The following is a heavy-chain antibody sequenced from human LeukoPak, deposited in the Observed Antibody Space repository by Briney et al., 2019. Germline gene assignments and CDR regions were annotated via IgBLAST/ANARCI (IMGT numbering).Heavy chain of an antibody. V-gene: IGHV4-38-2*02. Sequence: SETLSLTCTVSGYSISSGYYWGWIRQPPGKGLEWIGSIYHSGSTYYNPSLKSRVTISVDTSKNQFSLKLSSVTAADTAVYYCARDKSMVRGVMEFDYWGQGTLVTVSS. CDR3: ARDKSMVRGVMEFDY. D-gene: IGHD3-10*01. CDR2: IYHSGST. J-gene: IGHJ4*02. CDR1: GYSISSGYY.